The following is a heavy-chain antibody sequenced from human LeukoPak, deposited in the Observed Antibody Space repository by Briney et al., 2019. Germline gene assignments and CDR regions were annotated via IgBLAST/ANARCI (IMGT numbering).Heavy chain of an antibody. CDR1: GYTFTGYY. CDR3: ARGYIWNYAWDY. J-gene: IGHJ4*02. Sequence: ASVKVSCKASGYTFTGYYMHWVRQAPGQGLEWKGRINPNSGGTNYAQKFQGRVTMTRDTSISTAYMELSRLRSDDTAVYYCARGYIWNYAWDYWGQGTLVTVSS. D-gene: IGHD1-7*01. V-gene: IGHV1-2*06. CDR2: INPNSGGT.